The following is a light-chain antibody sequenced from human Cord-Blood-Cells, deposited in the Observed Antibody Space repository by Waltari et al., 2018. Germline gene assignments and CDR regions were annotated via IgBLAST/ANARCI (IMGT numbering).Light chain of an antibody. CDR3: SSYTSSSTPWV. V-gene: IGLV2-14*01. CDR1: SSDVGGYNY. J-gene: IGLJ3*02. CDR2: DVS. Sequence: QSALTQPASVSGSPGQSITISCTGTSSDVGGYNYVSWYQQHPGKAPKLMIYDVSNRPSGVSNCFSGSKSGNTAPLTVSGLQAEDEADYYCSSYTSSSTPWVFGGGTKLTVL.